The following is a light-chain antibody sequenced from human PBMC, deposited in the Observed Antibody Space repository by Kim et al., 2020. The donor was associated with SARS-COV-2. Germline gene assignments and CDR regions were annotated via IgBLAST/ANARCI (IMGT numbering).Light chain of an antibody. V-gene: IGKV1-39*01. J-gene: IGKJ2*01. CDR3: QQSWSTPHT. CDR2: SAS. Sequence: DIQMTQSPSSLSASVGDRVTITCRASQSISSYLNWYQQKPAKAPKLLIYSASTFPSGVPSRFRGSGSGTEFTLTISSLQPEDFATYYCQQSWSTPHTFGQGTKLEI. CDR1: QSISSY.